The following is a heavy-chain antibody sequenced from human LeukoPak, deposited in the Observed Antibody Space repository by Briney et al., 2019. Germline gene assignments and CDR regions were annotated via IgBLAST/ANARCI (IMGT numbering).Heavy chain of an antibody. J-gene: IGHJ4*02. CDR2: ISSSSSYI. CDR3: ARDTDVPWGYFDY. V-gene: IGHV3-21*01. Sequence: GGSLRLSCAASGFTFSSYSMNWVRQAPGKGLEWVSSISSSSSYIYYADSVKGRFTISRDNAKNSLYLQMNSLRAEDTAVYYCARDTDVPWGYFDYWGQGTLVTVSS. CDR1: GFTFSSYS. D-gene: IGHD2-2*01.